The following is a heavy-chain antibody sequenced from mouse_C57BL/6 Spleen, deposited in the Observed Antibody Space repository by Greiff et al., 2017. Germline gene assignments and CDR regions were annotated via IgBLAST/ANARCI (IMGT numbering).Heavy chain of an antibody. D-gene: IGHD1-1*01. Sequence: QVHVKQPGAELVKPGASVKLSCKASGYTFTSYWMHWVKQRPGQGLEWIGMIHPNSGSTNYNEKFKSKATLTVDKTSSTAYMQLSSLTSEDSAVYYCARGLLRGFYAMGYWGQGTSVTVSS. J-gene: IGHJ4*01. CDR2: IHPNSGST. CDR3: ARGLLRGFYAMGY. CDR1: GYTFTSYW. V-gene: IGHV1-64*01.